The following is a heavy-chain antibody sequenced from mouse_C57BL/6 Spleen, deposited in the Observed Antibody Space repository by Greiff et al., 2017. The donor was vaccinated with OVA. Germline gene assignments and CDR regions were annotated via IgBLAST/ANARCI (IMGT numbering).Heavy chain of an antibody. CDR2: IYPGSGST. D-gene: IGHD1-1*01. Sequence: QVQLKQPGAELVKPGASVKMSCKASGYTFTSYWITWVKQRPGQGLEWIGDIYPGSGSTNYNEKFKSKATLTVDTSSSTAYMQLSSLTSEDSAVYYCAREEELYYGSSYWYFDVWGTGTTVTVSS. J-gene: IGHJ1*03. CDR1: GYTFTSYW. CDR3: AREEELYYGSSYWYFDV. V-gene: IGHV1-55*01.